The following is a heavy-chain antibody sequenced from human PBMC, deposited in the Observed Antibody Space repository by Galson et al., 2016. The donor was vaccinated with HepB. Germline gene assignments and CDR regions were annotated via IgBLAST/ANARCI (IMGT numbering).Heavy chain of an antibody. D-gene: IGHD6-19*01. CDR1: GFTLSSYS. CDR2: NSSSSTYI. J-gene: IGHJ6*02. Sequence: SLRLSCAASGFTLSSYSLNWVRQAPGKGLEWVSSNSSSSTYIYYADSVKGRFAISRDNAKNSLHLQMNSLRAEDTAVYYCARDHRGRWLTDYYYYYGLDVWGQGTTVTVSS. CDR3: ARDHRGRWLTDYYYYYGLDV. V-gene: IGHV3-21*01.